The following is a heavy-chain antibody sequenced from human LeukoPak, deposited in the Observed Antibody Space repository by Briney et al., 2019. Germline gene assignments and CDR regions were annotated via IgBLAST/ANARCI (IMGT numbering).Heavy chain of an antibody. Sequence: PSETLSLTCAVYGGSFSGYYWSWIRQPPGKGLEWIGSIYYSGSTYYNPSLKSRVTISVDTSKNQFSLRLSSVTAADTAVYYCARPNWNDLHFDYWGQGTLVTVSS. V-gene: IGHV4-34*01. J-gene: IGHJ4*02. D-gene: IGHD1-1*01. CDR2: IYYSGST. CDR1: GGSFSGYY. CDR3: ARPNWNDLHFDY.